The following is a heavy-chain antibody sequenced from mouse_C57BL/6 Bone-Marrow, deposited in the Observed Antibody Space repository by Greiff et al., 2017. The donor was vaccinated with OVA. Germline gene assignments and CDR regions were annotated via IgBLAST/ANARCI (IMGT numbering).Heavy chain of an antibody. D-gene: IGHD2-5*01. V-gene: IGHV1-69*01. CDR3: ARWVVTTRCYFDV. CDR1: GYTFTSYW. CDR2: IDPSDSYT. J-gene: IGHJ1*03. Sequence: QVPLQQPGAELVMPGASVKLSCKASGYTFTSYWMHWVKQRPGQGLEWIGEIDPSDSYTNYNQKFKGKSTLTVSTSSSTAYMQLSSLTAEDSAVYYGARWVVTTRCYFDVWGTGTTVTVSS.